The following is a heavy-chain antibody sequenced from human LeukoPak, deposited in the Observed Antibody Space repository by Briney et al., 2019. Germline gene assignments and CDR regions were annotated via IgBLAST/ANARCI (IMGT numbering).Heavy chain of an antibody. CDR3: ARGVGAVGDY. D-gene: IGHD3-3*01. Sequence: ASVKVSCKASGYTFTTNHINWVRQAPGQGLEWMGWMNPNNGDTGYAQKIQGRVTMTRDTSISTAYMELSSLRSEDTAVYYCARGVGAVGDYWGQGTLVTVSS. CDR2: MNPNNGDT. V-gene: IGHV1-8*01. J-gene: IGHJ4*02. CDR1: GYTFTTNH.